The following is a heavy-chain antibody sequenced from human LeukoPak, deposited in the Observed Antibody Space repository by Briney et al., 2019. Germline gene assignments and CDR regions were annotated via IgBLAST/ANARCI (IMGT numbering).Heavy chain of an antibody. J-gene: IGHJ4*02. Sequence: GGSLRLSCTASGFTFGDYAVNWFRQAPGKGLEWVGFIRSKAYGGTAEYAASVKGRFTISRDDSKSIAYLQMNSLEAEDTAVYYCTRVGWELTAYFDYWGQGTLVTVSS. V-gene: IGHV3-49*03. CDR1: GFTFGDYA. CDR3: TRVGWELTAYFDY. CDR2: IRSKAYGGTA. D-gene: IGHD1-26*01.